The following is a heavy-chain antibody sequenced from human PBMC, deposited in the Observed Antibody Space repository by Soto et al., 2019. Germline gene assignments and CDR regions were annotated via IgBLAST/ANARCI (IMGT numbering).Heavy chain of an antibody. D-gene: IGHD3-22*01. CDR2: ISYDGSNK. V-gene: IGHV3-30-3*01. Sequence: GGSLRLSCAASGFTFSSYAMHWVRQAPGKGLEWVAVISYDGSNKYYADSVKGRFTISRDNSKDTLYLQMNSLRAEDTAVYYCARDQVYYDSSGYPFGPVDYWGQGTLVTVSS. CDR3: ARDQVYYDSSGYPFGPVDY. CDR1: GFTFSSYA. J-gene: IGHJ4*02.